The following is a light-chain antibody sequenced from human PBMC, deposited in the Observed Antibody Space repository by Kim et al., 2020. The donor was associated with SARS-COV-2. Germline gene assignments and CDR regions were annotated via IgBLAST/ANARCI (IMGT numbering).Light chain of an antibody. V-gene: IGKV1-27*01. CDR2: AAS. CDR1: QDISNY. J-gene: IGKJ1*01. Sequence: ASEGHKDTIPCRASQDISNYLAWFQLKPGKAPKLLIYAASALQPGVPSRFSGSGSGTDFTLTVTSLQSEDVATYYCQKCDSAPWTFGQGTKVDIK. CDR3: QKCDSAPWT.